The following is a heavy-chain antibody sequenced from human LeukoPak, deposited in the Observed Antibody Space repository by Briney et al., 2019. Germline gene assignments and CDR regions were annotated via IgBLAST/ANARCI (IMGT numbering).Heavy chain of an antibody. Sequence: GASVKVSCKASGYTFTGYYVHWVRQAPGQGLEWMGRINPNSGDTNYAQKFQGRVTMTRDTSISTAYMELSRLRSDDTAVYCCARDYCGGDCFPDYWGQGTLVTVSP. V-gene: IGHV1-2*06. D-gene: IGHD2-21*02. J-gene: IGHJ4*02. CDR2: INPNSGDT. CDR1: GYTFTGYY. CDR3: ARDYCGGDCFPDY.